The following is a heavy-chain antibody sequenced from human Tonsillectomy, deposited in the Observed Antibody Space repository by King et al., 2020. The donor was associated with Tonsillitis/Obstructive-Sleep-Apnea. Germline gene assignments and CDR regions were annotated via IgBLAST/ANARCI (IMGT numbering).Heavy chain of an antibody. CDR1: GGSISSYY. J-gene: IGHJ4*02. CDR3: ASIYSSGWYPLGY. D-gene: IGHD6-19*01. V-gene: IGHV4-59*08. CDR2: IYYSGST. Sequence: VQLQESGPGLVKPSETLSLTCTVSGGSISSYYWSWIRQPPGKGLEWIGYIYYSGSTNYNPSLKSRVTISVDTSKNQFSLKLSSVTAADTAVYYCASIYSSGWYPLGYWGQGTLVTVSS.